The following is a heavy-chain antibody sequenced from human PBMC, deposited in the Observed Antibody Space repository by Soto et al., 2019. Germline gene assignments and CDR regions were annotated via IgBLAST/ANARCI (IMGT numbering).Heavy chain of an antibody. V-gene: IGHV4-30-2*01. CDR3: ARAVAPYLATWFDP. J-gene: IGHJ5*02. CDR1: GGSISSGNSYA. Sequence: QLQLQESGSGLVKPSQTLSLTCAVSGGSISSGNSYAWSWIRQPPGKGLEWIGSISHTGRTSYNPSLTCRVPTSVDKSKSQFSLKLSSVTAAVMAVYYCARAVAPYLATWFDPWRQGSLVIVSS. CDR2: ISHTGRT. D-gene: IGHD2-21*01.